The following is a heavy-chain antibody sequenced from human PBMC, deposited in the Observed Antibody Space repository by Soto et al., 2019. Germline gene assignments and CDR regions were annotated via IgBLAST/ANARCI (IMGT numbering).Heavy chain of an antibody. Sequence: QVQLQESGPGLVKPSETLSLTCTVSGGSISSYYWSWIRQPAGKGLEWIGRIYTSGSTNYNPSLKRRVTMSVDTSKNQFCRKLSCVTAADTAVYYCARDKGDYDYVWGSYRYSHFDYWGQGTLVTVSS. CDR1: GGSISSYY. V-gene: IGHV4-4*07. J-gene: IGHJ4*02. CDR2: IYTSGST. D-gene: IGHD3-16*02. CDR3: ARDKGDYDYVWGSYRYSHFDY.